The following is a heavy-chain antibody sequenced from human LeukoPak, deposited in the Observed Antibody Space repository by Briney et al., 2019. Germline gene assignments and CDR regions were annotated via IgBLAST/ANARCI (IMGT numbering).Heavy chain of an antibody. D-gene: IGHD6-19*01. CDR1: GFTFSSYG. V-gene: IGHV3-30*02. CDR2: VRYDGSNK. J-gene: IGHJ4*02. CDR3: AKDLEFRAVAGTGGDY. Sequence: GSLRLSCAASGFTFSSYGMHWVRQAPGKGLEWVAFVRYDGSNKYYADSVKGRFTISRDNSKNTLYLQMNSLRAEDTAVYYCAKDLEFRAVAGTGGDYWGQGTLVTVSS.